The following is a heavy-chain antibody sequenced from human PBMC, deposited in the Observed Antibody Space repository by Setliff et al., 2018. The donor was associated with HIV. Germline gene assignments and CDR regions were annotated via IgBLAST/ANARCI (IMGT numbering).Heavy chain of an antibody. CDR2: IIPVLATA. CDR3: ARGTGSYSYFDS. Sequence: ASVKVSCKVSDVTPSNYALNWVRQAPGQGLEWMGAIIPVLATANYAQKFQGRVTITADESTLTAYMELSSLTSEDTAVYFCARGTGSYSYFDSWGLGTLVTVSS. D-gene: IGHD1-26*01. J-gene: IGHJ4*02. CDR1: DVTPSNYA. V-gene: IGHV1-69*13.